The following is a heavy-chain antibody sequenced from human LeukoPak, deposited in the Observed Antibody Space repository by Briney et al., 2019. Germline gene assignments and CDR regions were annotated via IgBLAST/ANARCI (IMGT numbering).Heavy chain of an antibody. D-gene: IGHD2-21*02. V-gene: IGHV3-48*01. CDR3: ARSLIPFGAYCGGDCYTPDAFDI. Sequence: GGSLRLSCAASGFTFSSYSMNWVRQAPGKGLEWVSYISSSSSTIYYADSVKGRFTISRDNAKNSLYLQMNSLRAEDTAVYYCARSLIPFGAYCGGDCYTPDAFDIWGQGTMATVSS. CDR2: ISSSSSTI. CDR1: GFTFSSYS. J-gene: IGHJ3*02.